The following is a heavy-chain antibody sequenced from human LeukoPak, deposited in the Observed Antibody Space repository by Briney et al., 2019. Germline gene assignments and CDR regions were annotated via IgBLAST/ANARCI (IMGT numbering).Heavy chain of an antibody. J-gene: IGHJ4*02. D-gene: IGHD1-26*01. V-gene: IGHV3-30-3*01. CDR1: GFTFSSYA. CDR2: ISYDGSNK. Sequence: GGSLRLSCAASGFTFSSYAMHWVRQAPGKGLEWVAVISYDGSNKYYADSVKGRFTISRDNSKNTLYLQMNSLRAEDTAVYYCARDTIVGTQYYFDYWGQGTLVTVSS. CDR3: ARDTIVGTQYYFDY.